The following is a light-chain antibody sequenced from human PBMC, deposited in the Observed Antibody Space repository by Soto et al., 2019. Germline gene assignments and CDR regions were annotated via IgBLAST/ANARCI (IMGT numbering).Light chain of an antibody. CDR1: SSNIGSND. J-gene: IGLJ1*01. V-gene: IGLV1-47*02. CDR3: AAWDDRLSAHYL. Sequence: QSVLPQPPSASGTPGQRVTISCSGSSSNIGSNDVFWYQQLPGTAPKLLIYSNNQRPSGVPDRFSGSKSDTSASLAISGLRSEDEGDYYCAAWDDRLSAHYLFGTGTKVTVL. CDR2: SNN.